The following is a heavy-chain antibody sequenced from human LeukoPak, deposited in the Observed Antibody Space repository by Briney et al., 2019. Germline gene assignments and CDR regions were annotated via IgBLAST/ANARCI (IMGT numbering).Heavy chain of an antibody. V-gene: IGHV4-34*01. CDR1: GGSFSGYY. CDR2: INHSGST. D-gene: IGHD3-10*01. CDR3: AGGPDYYSSGSYFGYYYYYYMDV. Sequence: SETLSLTCAVYGGSFSGYYWSWIRQPPGKGLEWIGEINHSGSTNYNPSLKSRVTISVDTSKNQFSLKLSSVTAADTAVYYCAGGPDYYSSGSYFGYYYYYYMDVWGKGTAVTVSS. J-gene: IGHJ6*03.